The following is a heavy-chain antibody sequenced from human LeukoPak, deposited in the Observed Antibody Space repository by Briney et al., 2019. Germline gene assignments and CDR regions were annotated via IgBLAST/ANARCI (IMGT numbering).Heavy chain of an antibody. CDR2: ISGSGGST. D-gene: IGHD3-9*01. CDR1: GFTFSSYA. J-gene: IGHJ6*02. CDR3: AKSPGFYYYYGMDV. V-gene: IGHV3-23*01. Sequence: GGSLRLSCAASGFTFSSYAMSWVRQAPGKGLEWVSAISGSGGSTYYADSAKGRFTISRDNSKNTLYLQMNSLRAEDTAVYYCAKSPGFYYYYGMDVWGQGTTVTVSS.